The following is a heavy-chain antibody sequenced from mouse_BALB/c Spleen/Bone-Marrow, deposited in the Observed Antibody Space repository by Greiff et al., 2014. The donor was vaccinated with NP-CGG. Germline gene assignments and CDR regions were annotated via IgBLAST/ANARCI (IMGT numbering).Heavy chain of an antibody. Sequence: VKLVESGAELMKPGASVKISCKATGYTFSSYWIEWVKQRPGHGLEWIGEILPGSGSTNYNEKFKGKATFTADTSSNTAYMQLSSLTSEDSAVYYCAGDWDPFAYWGQGTLVTVSA. J-gene: IGHJ3*01. D-gene: IGHD4-1*01. CDR3: AGDWDPFAY. CDR1: GYTFSSYW. V-gene: IGHV1-9*01. CDR2: ILPGSGST.